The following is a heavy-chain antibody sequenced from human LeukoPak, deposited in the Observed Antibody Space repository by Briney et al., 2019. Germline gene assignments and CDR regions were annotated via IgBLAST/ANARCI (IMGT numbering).Heavy chain of an antibody. CDR3: ARDLYSSSWYSGWFDP. V-gene: IGHV3-20*04. Sequence: GGSLRLSCAASGFTFSSYAMSWVRQAPGKGLEWVSGINWNGGSTGYADSVKGRFTISRDNAKNSLYLQMNSLRAEDTALYYCARDLYSSSWYSGWFDPWGQGTLVTVSS. CDR2: INWNGGST. J-gene: IGHJ5*02. D-gene: IGHD6-13*01. CDR1: GFTFSSYA.